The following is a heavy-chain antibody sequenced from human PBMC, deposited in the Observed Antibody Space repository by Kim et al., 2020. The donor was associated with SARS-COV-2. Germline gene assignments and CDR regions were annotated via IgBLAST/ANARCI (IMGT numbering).Heavy chain of an antibody. V-gene: IGHV3-33*01. Sequence: GGSLRLSCAASGFTLSSYGMHWVRQAPGKGLEWVAVIWFDGSNIYYADSVKGRFTISRDNSKNTLYLQMNSLRAEDTALYYCARDLKHLGRGVILGDFDYRRRATLVAVSS. D-gene: IGHD3-10*01. CDR2: IWFDGSNI. J-gene: IGHJ4*02. CDR3: ARDLKHLGRGVILGDFDY. CDR1: GFTLSSYG.